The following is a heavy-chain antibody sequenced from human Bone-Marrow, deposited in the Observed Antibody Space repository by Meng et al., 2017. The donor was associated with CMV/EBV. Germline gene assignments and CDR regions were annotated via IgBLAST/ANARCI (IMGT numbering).Heavy chain of an antibody. CDR2: INSDGSST. Sequence: GESLKISCAASGFTFSSYWMHWVRQAPGKGLVWVSRINSDGSSTSYADSVKGRFTISRDNAKNTLYLQMNSLRAEDTAVYYCARDPLISYCSSTSCYPGWYYYYGMYVWGQGTTVTVSS. J-gene: IGHJ6*02. CDR3: ARDPLISYCSSTSCYPGWYYYYGMYV. V-gene: IGHV3-74*01. CDR1: GFTFSSYW. D-gene: IGHD2-2*01.